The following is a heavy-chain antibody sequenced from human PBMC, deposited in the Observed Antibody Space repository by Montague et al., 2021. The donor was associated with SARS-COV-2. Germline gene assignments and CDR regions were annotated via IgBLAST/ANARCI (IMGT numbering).Heavy chain of an antibody. J-gene: IGHJ5*02. V-gene: IGHV4-39*01. Sequence: SETLSLTCTVSGDSTSCPNCYWGWIRRAPGEGLDWIGTIYNSGTTYYNPSLKSRLTISIDTSKNQFSLKLTSVTAADTAVYYCARHRNYGDHSLDNWFHPWGQGTLVTVSS. CDR2: IYNSGTT. CDR3: ARHRNYGDHSLDNWFHP. D-gene: IGHD4-17*01. CDR1: GDSTSCPNCY.